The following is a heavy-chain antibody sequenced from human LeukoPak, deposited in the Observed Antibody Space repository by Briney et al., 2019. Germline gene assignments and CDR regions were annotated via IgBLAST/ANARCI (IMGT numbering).Heavy chain of an antibody. D-gene: IGHD5-24*01. V-gene: IGHV3-21*01. CDR2: ISSSSSYI. J-gene: IGHJ4*02. Sequence: PGGSLRLSCAASGFTFSSYSMNWVRQAPGKGLEWVSSISSSSSYIYYADSVKGRFTISRDNAKNSLYLQMNSLRAEDTAVYYCARDQGRKRPMVDYWGQGTLVFVSS. CDR1: GFTFSSYS. CDR3: ARDQGRKRPMVDY.